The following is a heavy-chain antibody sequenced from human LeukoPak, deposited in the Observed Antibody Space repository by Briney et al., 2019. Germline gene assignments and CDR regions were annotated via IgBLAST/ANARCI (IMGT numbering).Heavy chain of an antibody. CDR2: ISSRGNT. CDR1: GVIISSNY. J-gene: IGHJ4*02. V-gene: IGHV3-53*01. CDR3: AREVRGYYFDY. D-gene: IGHD3-22*01. Sequence: PGGSLRLYCVVSGVIISSNYMSWDGQAPGKGLEWVSVISSRGNTYSADSLNGRFTISRDNSKNTVFLQMNSLRAEDTAVYYCAREVRGYYFDYWGQGTLVTVSS.